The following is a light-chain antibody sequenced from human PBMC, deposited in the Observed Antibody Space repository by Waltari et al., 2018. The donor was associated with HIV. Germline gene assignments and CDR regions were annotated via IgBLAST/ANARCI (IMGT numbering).Light chain of an antibody. CDR3: YSTDNSDNHTSV. CDR2: GDN. J-gene: IGLJ2*01. CDR1: NIGRKN. V-gene: IGLV3-10*01. Sequence: SYELTQSLSAVSVALGQTARITCGGNNIGRKNVHWYQQKPGQAPGVIYGDNKRPSGIPERFSGSSSGTMVTLSISGAQVEDETELYCYSTDNSDNHTSVFGGGTKLTVL.